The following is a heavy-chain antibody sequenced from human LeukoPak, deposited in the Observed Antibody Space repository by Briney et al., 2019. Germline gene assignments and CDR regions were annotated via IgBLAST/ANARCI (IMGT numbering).Heavy chain of an antibody. CDR2: ITSDGSTS. Sequence: GGSLRLSCAASGFTFSNYRMHWVRQAPGKGLLWVSRITSDGSTSDYADSVMGRFTMSRDNAKNTVYLHMNSLGAEDTAVYYCARGTRLYYYYYMDVWGKGTTVTVSS. CDR3: ARGTRLYYYYYMDV. J-gene: IGHJ6*03. D-gene: IGHD1-1*01. V-gene: IGHV3-74*01. CDR1: GFTFSNYR.